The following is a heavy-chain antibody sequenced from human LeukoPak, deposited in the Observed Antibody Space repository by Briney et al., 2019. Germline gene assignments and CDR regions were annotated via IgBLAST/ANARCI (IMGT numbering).Heavy chain of an antibody. D-gene: IGHD6-13*01. CDR3: AKPFGSSWPGDWFDP. V-gene: IGHV3-23*01. CDR1: GFTFSSYA. CDR2: ISGSGGST. Sequence: GGSLRLSCAASGFTFSSYAMSWVRQAPGKGLEWVSAISGSGGSTYYADSAKGRFTISRDNSKNTLYLQMNSLRAEDTAVYYCAKPFGSSWPGDWFDPWGQGTLVTVSS. J-gene: IGHJ5*02.